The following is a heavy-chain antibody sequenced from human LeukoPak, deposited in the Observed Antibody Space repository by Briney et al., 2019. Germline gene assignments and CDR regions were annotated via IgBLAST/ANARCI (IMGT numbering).Heavy chain of an antibody. J-gene: IGHJ4*02. Sequence: GASVKVSCKVSGYTFTDYYMHWVQQAPGKGLEWMGLVDPEDGETIYAEKFQGRVTITADTSTDTAYIELSSLRSEDTAVYYCATLGDIVVVDWGQGTLVTVSS. CDR3: ATLGDIVVVD. D-gene: IGHD2-2*01. CDR1: GYTFTDYY. CDR2: VDPEDGET. V-gene: IGHV1-69-2*01.